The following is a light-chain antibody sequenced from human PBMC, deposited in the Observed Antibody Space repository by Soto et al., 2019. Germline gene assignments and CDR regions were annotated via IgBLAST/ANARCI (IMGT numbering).Light chain of an antibody. V-gene: IGKV1-39*01. CDR2: AAS. Sequence: DIQMTQSPSSLSASVGDRVTITCRASQSISSYLNWYQQKPGKAPKLLIYAASSLQSGVPSRFSGSGSGTDFTLTISSLQPDDFATYYCQKSYSTPLTFGGGTKVEIK. CDR1: QSISSY. CDR3: QKSYSTPLT. J-gene: IGKJ4*01.